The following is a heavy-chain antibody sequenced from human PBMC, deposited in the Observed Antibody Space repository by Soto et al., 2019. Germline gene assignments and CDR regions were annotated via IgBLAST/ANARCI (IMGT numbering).Heavy chain of an antibody. D-gene: IGHD6-19*01. CDR2: IYPGESDT. CDR3: ARLPVRSGWYWFDP. J-gene: IGHJ5*02. V-gene: IGHV5-51*01. Sequence: GESLKISCKGSGYSFTSYWIGWVSQMPGKGLEWMGIIYPGESDTRYSPSFQGQVTISADKSISTAYLQWSSLKASDTAMYYCARLPVRSGWYWFDPWGQGTLVTVSS. CDR1: GYSFTSYW.